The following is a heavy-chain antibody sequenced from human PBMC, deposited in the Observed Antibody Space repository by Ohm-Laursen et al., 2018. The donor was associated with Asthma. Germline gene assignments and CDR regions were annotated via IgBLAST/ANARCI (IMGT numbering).Heavy chain of an antibody. J-gene: IGHJ5*02. Sequence: PSDTLSLTCTVSGDSISSGNNYWSWIRQHPGKGLEWIGYVYYSGITYSNPSLRSRVSISVDTSKNQFSLKLSSVTAADTAVYYCARLGTYYYETWGQGTLVTVSS. V-gene: IGHV4-30-4*02. CDR2: VYYSGIT. D-gene: IGHD3-10*01. CDR1: GDSISSGNNY. CDR3: ARLGTYYYET.